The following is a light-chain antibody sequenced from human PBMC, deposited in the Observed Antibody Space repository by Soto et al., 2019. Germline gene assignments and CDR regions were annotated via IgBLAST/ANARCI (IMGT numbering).Light chain of an antibody. CDR2: DAS. CDR3: QQYNSYSRT. J-gene: IGKJ1*01. V-gene: IGKV3-11*01. Sequence: IFFTQSSTSLSFSLWEKAPLSRGASQSVSSYLAWYQQKPGQAPRLLIYDASNRATGIPARFSGSGSGTDFTLTISSLQPDDFATYYCQQYNSYSRTFGQGTKVDIK. CDR1: QSVSSY.